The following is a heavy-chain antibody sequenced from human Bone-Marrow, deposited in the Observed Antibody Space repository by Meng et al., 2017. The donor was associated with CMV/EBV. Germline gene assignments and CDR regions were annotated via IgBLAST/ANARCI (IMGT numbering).Heavy chain of an antibody. CDR1: GDSVSSNSAA. CDR3: ARAQYYDILTGYYRFDY. D-gene: IGHD3-9*01. Sequence: LRLSCAISGDSVSSNSAAWNWIRQSPSRGLEWLGRTYYRSKWYNDYAVSVKSRITINPDTSKNQFSLQLNSVTPEDTAVYYCARAQYYDILTGYYRFDYWGHGTLVTVSS. CDR2: TYYRSKWYN. J-gene: IGHJ4*01. V-gene: IGHV6-1*01.